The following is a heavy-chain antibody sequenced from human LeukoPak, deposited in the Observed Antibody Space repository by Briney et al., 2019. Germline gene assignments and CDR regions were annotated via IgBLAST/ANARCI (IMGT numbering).Heavy chain of an antibody. Sequence: GGSLRLSCAASGFTFDDYAMHWVRQAPGKGLEWVSGINWNSGSIGYADSVKGRLTISRDNAKHSLYLQLNSLRAEDTALYYCAKDIRGYYYYMDVWGKGTTVTVSS. CDR2: INWNSGSI. V-gene: IGHV3-9*01. J-gene: IGHJ6*03. CDR1: GFTFDDYA. CDR3: AKDIRGYYYYMDV.